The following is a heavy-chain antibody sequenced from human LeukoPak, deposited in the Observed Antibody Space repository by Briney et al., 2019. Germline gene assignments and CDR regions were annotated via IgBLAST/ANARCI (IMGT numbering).Heavy chain of an antibody. CDR3: ARDLGPDY. Sequence: GASLRLSCAASGFTFRNYAMSWVRQAPGKGLEWVSALVGSGSSTYYADSVKGRFTISRDNSKNTLYLQLNRLRAEDTAVYYCARDLGPDYWGQGTLVTVSS. CDR1: GFTFRNYA. CDR2: LVGSGSST. V-gene: IGHV3-23*01. J-gene: IGHJ4*02.